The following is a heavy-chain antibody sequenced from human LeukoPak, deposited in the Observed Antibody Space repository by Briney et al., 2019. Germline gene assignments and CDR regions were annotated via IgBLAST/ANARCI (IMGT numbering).Heavy chain of an antibody. Sequence: SETLSLTCAVSGGSISSGGYSWSWIRQPPGKGLEWIGYIYHSGSTYYNPSLKSRVTISVDRSKNQFSLKLSSVTAADTAVYYCARGYSSSWFYFDYWGQGTLVTVSS. CDR3: ARGYSSSWFYFDY. J-gene: IGHJ4*02. CDR2: IYHSGST. CDR1: GGSISSGGYS. D-gene: IGHD6-13*01. V-gene: IGHV4-30-2*01.